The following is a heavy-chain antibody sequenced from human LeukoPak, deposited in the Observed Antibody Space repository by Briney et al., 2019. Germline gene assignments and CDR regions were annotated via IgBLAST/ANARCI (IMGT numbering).Heavy chain of an antibody. J-gene: IGHJ4*02. Sequence: APVKVSCKASGGTFSSYAISWVRQAPGQGLEWMGGIIPIFGTANYAQKFQGRVTITADESTSTAYMELSSLRSEDTAVYYCARDHQLGSSAPSWGQGTLVTVSS. CDR1: GGTFSSYA. V-gene: IGHV1-69*13. CDR3: ARDHQLGSSAPS. CDR2: IIPIFGTA. D-gene: IGHD2-2*01.